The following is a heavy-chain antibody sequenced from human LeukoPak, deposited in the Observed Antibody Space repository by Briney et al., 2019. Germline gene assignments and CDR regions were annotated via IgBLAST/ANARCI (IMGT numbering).Heavy chain of an antibody. D-gene: IGHD2-2*01. Sequence: GGSLRLSCAASGFTFSSYWMSWVRQAPGKGLEWVANIKQDGSEKYYVDSVKGRFTISRDNAKNSLYLQMNSLRAEDTAVYYCARDEKIYCSSTSCPHAFDIWGQGTMVTVSS. CDR2: IKQDGSEK. CDR3: ARDEKIYCSSTSCPHAFDI. J-gene: IGHJ3*02. V-gene: IGHV3-7*01. CDR1: GFTFSSYW.